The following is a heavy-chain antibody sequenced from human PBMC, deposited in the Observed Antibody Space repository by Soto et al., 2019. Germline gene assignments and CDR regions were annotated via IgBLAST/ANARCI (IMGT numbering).Heavy chain of an antibody. CDR1: GDSISSGGYY. Sequence: QVQLQESGPGLVKPSQTLSLTCTVSGDSISSGGYYWTWIRQHPGPGLEWIGYISYSGSTYYNPSLKRRISISVDMSKNQFSLKLYSVTAADTAVYYCARDTVKRAPPGDYYYYGLDVWGQGTTVTVSS. CDR2: ISYSGST. D-gene: IGHD4-17*01. V-gene: IGHV4-31*03. J-gene: IGHJ6*02. CDR3: ARDTVKRAPPGDYYYYGLDV.